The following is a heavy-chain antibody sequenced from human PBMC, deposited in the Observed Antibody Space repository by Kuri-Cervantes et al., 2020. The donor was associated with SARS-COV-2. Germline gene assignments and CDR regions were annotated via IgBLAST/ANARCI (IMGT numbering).Heavy chain of an antibody. CDR1: GFSLPTSGMC. CDR3: ARMSTAVLDY. Sequence: SGPTLVKPTQTLTLTCTFSGFSLPTSGMCVSWIRQPPGKALEWLARIDWDNDKYYSTSLKTRLTISKDTSKNQVVLTMANMDPVDTATYYCARMSTAVLDYWGQGILVTVSS. J-gene: IGHJ4*02. D-gene: IGHD2-2*01. V-gene: IGHV2-70*11. CDR2: IDWDNDK.